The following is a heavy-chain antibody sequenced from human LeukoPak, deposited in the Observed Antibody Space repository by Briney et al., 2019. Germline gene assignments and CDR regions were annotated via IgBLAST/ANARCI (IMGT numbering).Heavy chain of an antibody. CDR2: ISPYGGST. V-gene: IGHV3-64*01. CDR3: ARTRDDYDSGSYLGWFDP. D-gene: IGHD3-10*01. Sequence: GGSLRLSCAASGFTFSSYSMHWVRQAPGKGLEYVSSISPYGGSTYYANSVKGRFTPSRDNSKNTLHLQMGSLRAEDTAVYYCARTRDDYDSGSYLGWFDPWGQGTRVTVSS. J-gene: IGHJ5*02. CDR1: GFTFSSYS.